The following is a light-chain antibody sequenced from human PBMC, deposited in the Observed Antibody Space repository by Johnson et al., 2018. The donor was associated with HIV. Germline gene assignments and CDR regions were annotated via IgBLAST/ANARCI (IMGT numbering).Light chain of an antibody. CDR2: ENN. CDR3: ATWDSSLRWV. J-gene: IGLJ1*01. Sequence: QSVLTQPPSVSAAPGQKVTISCSGSSSNIGKNYVSWYQQFPGTAPKLLIYENNKRPSGIHERFSGSKSGTSATLGITGLQTGDEADYYCATWDSSLRWVFGPGTKATVL. CDR1: SSNIGKNY. V-gene: IGLV1-51*02.